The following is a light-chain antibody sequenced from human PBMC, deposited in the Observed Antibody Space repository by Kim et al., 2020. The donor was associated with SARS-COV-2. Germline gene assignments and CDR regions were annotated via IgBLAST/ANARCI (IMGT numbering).Light chain of an antibody. Sequence: YELTQPPSVSVSPGQTASITCSGDKLGDKYACWYQQKPGQSPVLVIYQDSKRPSGIPERFSGSNSGNTATLTISGTHSMDEAEYFCQAWDGTTGVFGTGTKVTVL. V-gene: IGLV3-1*01. CDR1: KLGDKY. CDR2: QDS. J-gene: IGLJ1*01. CDR3: QAWDGTTGV.